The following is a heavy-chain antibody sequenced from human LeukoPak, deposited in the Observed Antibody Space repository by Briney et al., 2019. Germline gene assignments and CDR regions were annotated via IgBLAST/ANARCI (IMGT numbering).Heavy chain of an antibody. J-gene: IGHJ4*02. CDR1: GGSVSSYY. D-gene: IGHD3-22*01. CDR3: ARGQDSSDVFDY. CDR2: MYYSGST. Sequence: SETLSLTCTVSGGSVSSYYWNWIRQPPGKGLEWIGYMYYSGSTNYNPSLKSRVTISVDRSKNQFSLKLSSVTAADTAVYYCARGQDSSDVFDYWGQGTLVTVSS. V-gene: IGHV4-59*02.